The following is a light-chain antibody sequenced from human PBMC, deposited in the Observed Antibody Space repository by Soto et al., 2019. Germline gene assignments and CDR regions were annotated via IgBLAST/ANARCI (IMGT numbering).Light chain of an antibody. CDR2: ENN. Sequence: SLLTQPPPVSAAPGQKVTISSSGSSSNIGNNYVSWYQQLPGTAPKLLIYENNKRPSGIPDRFSGSKSGTSATLGITGLQTGDEADYYCGTWDSSLSAGVFGTGTKVTVL. CDR1: SSNIGNNY. J-gene: IGLJ1*01. V-gene: IGLV1-51*02. CDR3: GTWDSSLSAGV.